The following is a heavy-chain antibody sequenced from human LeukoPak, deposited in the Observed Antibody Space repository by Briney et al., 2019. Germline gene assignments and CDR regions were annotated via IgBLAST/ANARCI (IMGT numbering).Heavy chain of an antibody. CDR2: IYTSGST. Sequence: SETLSVTCTVSGGSIGTYYWSWIRQSRGKGLEWIGYIYTSGSTNYNPSLKSRVTISVDTSKNQFSLKLSSVTAADTAVYYCARQGGIADFDYWGQGTLVTVSS. J-gene: IGHJ4*02. V-gene: IGHV4-4*09. D-gene: IGHD2-15*01. CDR3: ARQGGIADFDY. CDR1: GGSIGTYY.